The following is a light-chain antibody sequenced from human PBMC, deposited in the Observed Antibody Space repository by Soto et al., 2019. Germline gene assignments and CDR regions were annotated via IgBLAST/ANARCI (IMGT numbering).Light chain of an antibody. CDR2: DVS. CDR1: SSDVGGYNY. J-gene: IGLJ2*01. CDR3: SSYAGSNIVV. Sequence: QSVLTQPPSASGSPGQSVTISCTGSSSDVGGYNYVSWYQQHPGKAPKLMMYDVSKRPSGVPDRFSGSKSGNTASLAVSGLQAEDEADYYCSSYAGSNIVVFGGGNQLTVL. V-gene: IGLV2-8*01.